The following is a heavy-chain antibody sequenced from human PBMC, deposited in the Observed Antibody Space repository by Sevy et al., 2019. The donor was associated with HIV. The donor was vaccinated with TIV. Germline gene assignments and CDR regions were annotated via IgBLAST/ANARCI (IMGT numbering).Heavy chain of an antibody. CDR1: GYTFTSYG. CDR3: ARMSRIVVVPAAIGDY. CDR2: ISAYSGNT. Sequence: ASVKVSCKASGYTFTSYGISWVRQAPGQGLEWMGWISAYSGNTKYAQKLQGRVTMTTDTSTSTAYMELRSLRSDDTAVYYCARMSRIVVVPAAIGDYWGQGTLVTVSS. J-gene: IGHJ4*02. D-gene: IGHD2-2*02. V-gene: IGHV1-18*01.